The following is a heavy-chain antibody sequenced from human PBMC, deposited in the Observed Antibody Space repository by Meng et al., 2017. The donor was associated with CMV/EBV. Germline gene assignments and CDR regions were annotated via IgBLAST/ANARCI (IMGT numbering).Heavy chain of an antibody. CDR3: ARDPTRNSSSWYGLNY. CDR1: GYTFTSYY. CDR2: INPSGGST. J-gene: IGHJ4*02. V-gene: IGHV1-46*01. Sequence: ASAMVSCKASGYTFTSYYMHWLRQAPGQGLEWMGIINPSGGSTSYAQKFQGRVTMTRDTSTSTVYMELSSLRSEDTAVYYCARDPTRNSSSWYGLNYWGQGTLVTVSS. D-gene: IGHD6-13*01.